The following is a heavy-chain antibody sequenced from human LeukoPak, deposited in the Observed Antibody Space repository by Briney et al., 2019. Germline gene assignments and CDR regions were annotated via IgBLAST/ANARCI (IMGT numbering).Heavy chain of an antibody. CDR3: ARGCGGDCYRGYYYMDV. D-gene: IGHD2-21*02. J-gene: IGHJ6*03. Sequence: GGSLRLSCAASGFTFSSYWMHWVRQAPAKGLVWVSRINSDGSSTSYADSVKGRFTISRDNAKNTLYLQMNSLRAEDTAVYYCARGCGGDCYRGYYYMDVWGKGTTVTVSS. CDR2: INSDGSST. V-gene: IGHV3-74*01. CDR1: GFTFSSYW.